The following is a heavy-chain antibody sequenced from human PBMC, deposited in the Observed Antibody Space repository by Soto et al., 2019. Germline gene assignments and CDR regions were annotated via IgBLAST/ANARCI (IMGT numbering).Heavy chain of an antibody. Sequence: SETLSLTCTVSGDSIRSSSYYLAWLRQPPGKGLEWIGSTYYSGSTYYNPSLKSRVTTSVDTSKNQFSLKLSSLTAADTAVYYCARLTAVSYFDYWGQGTLVTVS. CDR1: GDSIRSSSYY. CDR3: ARLTAVSYFDY. V-gene: IGHV4-39*01. CDR2: TYYSGST. J-gene: IGHJ4*02. D-gene: IGHD6-19*01.